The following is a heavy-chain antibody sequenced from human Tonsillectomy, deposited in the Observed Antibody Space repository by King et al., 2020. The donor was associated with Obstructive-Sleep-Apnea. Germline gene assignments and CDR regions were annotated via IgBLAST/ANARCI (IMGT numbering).Heavy chain of an antibody. Sequence: EQLVQSGAEVKKPGSSVKVSCKASGGTFSSYGISWVRQAPGQGLEWMGGIIPILGIANYPQKSQGRVTITADKSTSTAYMEQSSLKSEDTAVYYCARGGWGDYDAAGRGWFDPWGQGTLVTVSS. CDR1: GGTFSSYG. J-gene: IGHJ5*02. CDR2: IIPILGIA. V-gene: IGHV1-69*09. CDR3: ARGGWGDYDAAGRGWFDP. D-gene: IGHD4-17*01.